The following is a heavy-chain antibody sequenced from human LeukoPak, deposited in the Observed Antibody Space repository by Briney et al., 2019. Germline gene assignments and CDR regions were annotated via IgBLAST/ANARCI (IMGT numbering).Heavy chain of an antibody. J-gene: IGHJ4*02. CDR2: ISSSSSYI. CDR3: ARAVRYFDWLVDY. V-gene: IGHV3-21*01. CDR1: GFTFSSYS. Sequence: SGGSLRLSCAASGFTFSSYSMNWVRQAPGKGLEWVSSISSSSSYIYYADSVKGRFTISRDNAKNSLYLQMNSLRAEDTAVYYCARAVRYFDWLVDYWGQGTLVTVSS. D-gene: IGHD3-9*01.